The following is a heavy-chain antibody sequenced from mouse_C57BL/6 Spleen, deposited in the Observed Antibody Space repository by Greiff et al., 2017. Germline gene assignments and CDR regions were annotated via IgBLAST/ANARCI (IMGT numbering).Heavy chain of an antibody. CDR2: IYPGSGST. D-gene: IGHD1-1*01. CDR3: ARVEYYGSSWDFDV. J-gene: IGHJ1*03. CDR1: GYTFTSYW. Sequence: QVQLQQPGAELVKPGASVKMSCKASGYTFTSYWITWVKQRPGHGLEWIGDIYPGSGSTNYNEKFKSKATLTVDTSSSTAYMQLSSLTSEDSAVYYCARVEYYGSSWDFDVWGTGTTVTVSA. V-gene: IGHV1-55*01.